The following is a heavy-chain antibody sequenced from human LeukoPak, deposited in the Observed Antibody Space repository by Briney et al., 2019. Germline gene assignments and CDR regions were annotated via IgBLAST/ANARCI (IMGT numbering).Heavy chain of an antibody. CDR1: GFTFSSYA. J-gene: IGHJ6*02. D-gene: IGHD3-10*01. CDR3: AKTTLVRSGYYYYGMDL. V-gene: IGHV3-23*01. Sequence: PGGSLRLSCAASGFTFSSYAMSWVRQAPGKGLEWVSAISGSGGSTYYADSVKGRFTISRDNSKNTLYLQMSSLRAEDTALYYCAKTTLVRSGYYYYGMDLWGQGTTVTVSS. CDR2: ISGSGGST.